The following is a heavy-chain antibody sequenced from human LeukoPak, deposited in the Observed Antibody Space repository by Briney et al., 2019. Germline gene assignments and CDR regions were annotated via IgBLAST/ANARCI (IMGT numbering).Heavy chain of an antibody. Sequence: ASVKVSCKASGYTFTGYYMHWVRQAPGQGLEWMGWINPNSGGTNYAQKFQGRVAMTRDTSISTAYMELSRLRSDDTAVYYCARDPGSSGWSSYWGQGTLSPSPQ. CDR3: ARDPGSSGWSSY. J-gene: IGHJ4*02. CDR1: GYTFTGYY. CDR2: INPNSGGT. V-gene: IGHV1-2*02. D-gene: IGHD6-19*01.